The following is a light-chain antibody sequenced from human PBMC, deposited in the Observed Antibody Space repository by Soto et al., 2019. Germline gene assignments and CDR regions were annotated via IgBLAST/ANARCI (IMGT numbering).Light chain of an antibody. CDR1: QTVLYSSNNKNY. CDR2: WAS. CDR3: QQYYSTIT. V-gene: IGKV4-1*01. J-gene: IGKJ5*01. Sequence: DIVLTQSPDSLAESLGERATIKCKSSQTVLYSSNNKNYLAWYQQRPGQPPKLLIYWASTRESGVPDRFSGSGSGTDFTLTISSLQAEDVAVYYCQQYYSTITFGQGTRLEIK.